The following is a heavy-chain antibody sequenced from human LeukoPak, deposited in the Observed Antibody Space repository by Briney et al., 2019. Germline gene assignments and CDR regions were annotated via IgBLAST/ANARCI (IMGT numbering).Heavy chain of an antibody. CDR1: GFTVSSNY. J-gene: IGHJ3*02. CDR2: IYSGGST. CDR3: ARERSSGNQNAFDI. D-gene: IGHD3-10*01. Sequence: GGSLRLSCAASGFTVSSNYMSWVRQAPGKGLEWVSVIYSGGSTYYADSVKGRFTISRDNPKNTLYLQMNSLRAEDTAVYYCARERSSGNQNAFDIWGQGTMVTVSS. V-gene: IGHV3-53*01.